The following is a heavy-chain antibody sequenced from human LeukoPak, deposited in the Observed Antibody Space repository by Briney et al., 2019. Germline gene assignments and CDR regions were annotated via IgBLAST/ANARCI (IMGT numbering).Heavy chain of an antibody. V-gene: IGHV3-20*04. CDR1: GFTFDDYG. CDR2: IHWNGGST. J-gene: IGHJ4*02. D-gene: IGHD3-10*01. Sequence: GGSLRLSCAASGFTFDDYGMSWVRQAPGKRLEWVSGIHWNGGSTGYADSLKGRFTISRDNAKNSLYLQMNSLRAEDTALYYCARGYGSGEDGDYWGQGTLVTVSS. CDR3: ARGYGSGEDGDY.